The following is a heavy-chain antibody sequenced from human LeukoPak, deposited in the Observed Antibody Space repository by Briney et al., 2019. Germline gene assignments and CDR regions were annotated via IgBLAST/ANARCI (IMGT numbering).Heavy chain of an antibody. V-gene: IGHV3-74*01. CDR1: GFTFSSYW. Sequence: GGSLRLSCAASGFTFSSYWMHWVRHAPGKGLVWVSRINSDGSSTSYADSVKGRFTISRDNAKNTLYLQMNSLRAEDTAVYYCARCGFYYDSSGYREPFDYWGQGTLVTVSS. CDR3: ARCGFYYDSSGYREPFDY. CDR2: INSDGSST. J-gene: IGHJ4*02. D-gene: IGHD3-22*01.